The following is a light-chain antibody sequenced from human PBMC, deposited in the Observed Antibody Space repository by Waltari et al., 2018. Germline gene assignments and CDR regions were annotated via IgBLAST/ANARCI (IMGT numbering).Light chain of an antibody. V-gene: IGLV7-43*01. CDR3: LLYYGGAYV. CDR1: TGAVTGGFF. Sequence: QTVVTQEPSLTVSPGGTVTLPCSSSTGAVTGGFFPNWFQQKPGHAPRALIYSTTNQHSWTPARFSGSLLGGKAALTLSGVQPEDEAEYYCLLYYGGAYVFGTGTKVTVL. J-gene: IGLJ1*01. CDR2: STT.